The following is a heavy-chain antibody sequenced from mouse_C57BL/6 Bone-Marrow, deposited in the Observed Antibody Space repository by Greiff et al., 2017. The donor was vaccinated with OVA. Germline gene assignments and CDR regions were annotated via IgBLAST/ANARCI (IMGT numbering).Heavy chain of an antibody. V-gene: IGHV14-4*01. CDR3: TTGYYGSSPYYFDY. CDR1: GFNIKDDY. J-gene: IGHJ2*01. D-gene: IGHD1-1*01. CDR2: IDPENGDT. Sequence: EVQLQQSGAELVRPGASVKLSCTASGFNIKDDYMHWVKQRPEQGLEVIGWIDPENGDTEYASKFQGKATITADTSYNTAYLQLSSLTSEDTAVYYCTTGYYGSSPYYFDYWGQGTTLTVSS.